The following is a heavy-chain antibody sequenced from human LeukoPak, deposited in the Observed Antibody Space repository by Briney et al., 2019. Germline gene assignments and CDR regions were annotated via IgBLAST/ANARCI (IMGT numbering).Heavy chain of an antibody. CDR1: GYTFTSYG. V-gene: IGHV1-18*01. J-gene: IGHJ4*02. Sequence: ASVKVSCKASGYTFTSYGISWVRQAPGQGLEWMGWISAYNGNTDYAQSLQGRVAMTIDTSTSTVYMELRSLRSDDTAVYYCARDVGRSYDLDYWGQGTLVTVSS. CDR2: ISAYNGNT. D-gene: IGHD3-16*01. CDR3: ARDVGRSYDLDY.